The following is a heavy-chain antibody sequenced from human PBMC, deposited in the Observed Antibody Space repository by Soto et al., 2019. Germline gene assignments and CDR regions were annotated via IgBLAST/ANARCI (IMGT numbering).Heavy chain of an antibody. D-gene: IGHD2-2*01. J-gene: IGHJ4*02. V-gene: IGHV3-23*01. Sequence: GGSLRLSCAASGFTFSSYAMSWVRQAPGKGLEWVSVISGSGGLTNYADSVKGRFSISRDNSKNTLYLQMNSLRAEDTAVYYCAKPNLFCSSTSCYDYWGQGTLVTVSS. CDR2: ISGSGGLT. CDR1: GFTFSSYA. CDR3: AKPNLFCSSTSCYDY.